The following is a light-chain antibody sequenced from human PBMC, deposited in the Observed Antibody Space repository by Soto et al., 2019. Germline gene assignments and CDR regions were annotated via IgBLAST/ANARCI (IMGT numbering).Light chain of an antibody. V-gene: IGKV1-5*01. CDR1: QTITRW. CDR3: QQYTKTNNPWM. Sequence: DIQMTQSPSTLSASVGDRVKITCRASQTITRWMAWYQQKPGKAPKLLIYDASSLESGVPSRFSGSGSGTEFTLIISGLQPDDSATYYCQQYTKTNNPWMFGQGTKVDIK. J-gene: IGKJ1*01. CDR2: DAS.